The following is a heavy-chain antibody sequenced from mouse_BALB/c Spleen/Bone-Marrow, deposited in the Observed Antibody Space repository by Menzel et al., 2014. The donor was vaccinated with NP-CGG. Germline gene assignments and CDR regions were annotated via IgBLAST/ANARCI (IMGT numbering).Heavy chain of an antibody. CDR3: ARDVGYGNYFVY. CDR1: GFTFXDFY. Sequence: EVQVVESGGGLVQPGGSLRLSCATSGFTFXDFYMDWVRQPPGKRLEWIAASRNKAKDYTTEYSASVKGRFIVSRDTSQSILYLQMNALRAEDTAIYYCARDVGYGNYFVYWGQGTLVTVSA. CDR2: SRNKAKDYTT. J-gene: IGHJ3*01. V-gene: IGHV7-1*02. D-gene: IGHD2-10*02.